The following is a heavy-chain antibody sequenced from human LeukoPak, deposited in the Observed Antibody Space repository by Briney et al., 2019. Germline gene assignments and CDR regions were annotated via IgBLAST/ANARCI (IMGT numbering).Heavy chain of an antibody. D-gene: IGHD3-3*01. Sequence: GGSLRLSCTASGFTFSSYAMSWVRQAPGKGLEWVSAISGSGGSTYYADSVKGRFTISRDNSKNTLYLQMNSLRAEDTAVYYCAKERLRFLEWLFDAFDIWGQGTMVTVSS. CDR3: AKERLRFLEWLFDAFDI. CDR2: ISGSGGST. CDR1: GFTFSSYA. V-gene: IGHV3-23*01. J-gene: IGHJ3*02.